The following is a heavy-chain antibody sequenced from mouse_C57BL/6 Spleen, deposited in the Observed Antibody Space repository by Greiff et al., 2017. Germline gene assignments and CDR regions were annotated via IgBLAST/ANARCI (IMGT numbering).Heavy chain of an antibody. J-gene: IGHJ2*01. D-gene: IGHD3-3*01. CDR3: AREGDPGYYFDY. Sequence: QVQLQQPGAELVQPGASVKMSCKASGYTFTSYWLTWVKQRPGQGLEWIGDIYPGSGSTNYNEKFKSKATLTVDTSSSTAYMQLSSLTSEDSAVYYCAREGDPGYYFDYWGQGTTLTVSS. CDR1: GYTFTSYW. CDR2: IYPGSGST. V-gene: IGHV1-55*01.